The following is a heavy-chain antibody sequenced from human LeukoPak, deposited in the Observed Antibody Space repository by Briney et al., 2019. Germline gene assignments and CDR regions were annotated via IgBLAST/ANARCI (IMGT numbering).Heavy chain of an antibody. CDR3: AGRGVNKGYNSPSAFDI. D-gene: IGHD5-24*01. V-gene: IGHV4-34*01. J-gene: IGHJ3*02. CDR1: GGSFSGHY. CDR2: INHSGSP. Sequence: PSETLPLTCAVYGGSFSGHYWSWIRQPPGKGLEWIGEINHSGSPNYNPSLKSRHTISVDTSKNQLSLELSSVTAADTAVYYCAGRGVNKGYNSPSAFDIWGQGTMVTVSS.